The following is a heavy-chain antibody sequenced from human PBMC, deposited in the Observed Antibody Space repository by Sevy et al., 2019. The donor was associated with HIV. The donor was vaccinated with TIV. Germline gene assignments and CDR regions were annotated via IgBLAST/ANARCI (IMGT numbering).Heavy chain of an antibody. CDR2: ISYDGSNK. J-gene: IGHJ4*02. CDR1: AFTFSSYA. Sequence: GGSLRLSCAASAFTFSSYAMHWVRQAPGKGLEWVAVISYDGSNKYYADSVKGRFTISRDNSKNTLYLQMNSLRAEDTAVYYCARDSDGYNWPFDYWGQGTLVTVSS. D-gene: IGHD5-12*01. CDR3: ARDSDGYNWPFDY. V-gene: IGHV3-30*04.